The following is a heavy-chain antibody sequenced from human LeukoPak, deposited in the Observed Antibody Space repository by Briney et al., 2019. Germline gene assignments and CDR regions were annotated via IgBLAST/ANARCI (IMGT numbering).Heavy chain of an antibody. V-gene: IGHV4-59*12. CDR3: ARDSWDYYGSGSYYKALDYYYGMDV. D-gene: IGHD3-10*01. CDR1: GGSISGYY. CDR2: IYYNGIT. Sequence: SETLSLTCTVSGGSISGYYWSWIRQPPGKGLEWIGYIYYNGITNYSPSLKSRVTISVDTTKNQFSLKLSSVTAADTAVYYCARDSWDYYGSGSYYKALDYYYGMDVWGQGTTVTVSS. J-gene: IGHJ6*02.